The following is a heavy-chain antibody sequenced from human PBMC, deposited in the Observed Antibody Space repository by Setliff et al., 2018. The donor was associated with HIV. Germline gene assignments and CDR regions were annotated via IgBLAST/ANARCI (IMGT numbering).Heavy chain of an antibody. CDR3: ASTVGVPAAQDVFDI. Sequence: SETLSLTCTVSGGSISSTSYYWGWIRQPPGKGLEWIGSIYNGGNTYFSPSLKSRVTISLDTSKNQISLKVTSVTAADTAVYYCASTVGVPAAQDVFDIWGQGTMVTVSS. CDR1: GGSISSTSYY. CDR2: IYNGGNT. D-gene: IGHD2-2*01. J-gene: IGHJ3*02. V-gene: IGHV4-39*07.